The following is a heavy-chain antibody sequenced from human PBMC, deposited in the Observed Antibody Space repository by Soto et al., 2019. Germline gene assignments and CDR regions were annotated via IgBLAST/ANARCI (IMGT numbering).Heavy chain of an antibody. V-gene: IGHV3-53*01. CDR2: IYSGGAT. Sequence: EVQLVESGGGLIQPGGSLRLSCAASGFTVTNKYMTWVRQAPGKGLEWVSLIYSGGATSYADSVKGRFTISRDNSQDILYLQMNSLRAEDTAVYYCARVDYGDYGLYFDLWGRGTLVTVSS. D-gene: IGHD4-17*01. CDR3: ARVDYGDYGLYFDL. J-gene: IGHJ2*01. CDR1: GFTVTNKY.